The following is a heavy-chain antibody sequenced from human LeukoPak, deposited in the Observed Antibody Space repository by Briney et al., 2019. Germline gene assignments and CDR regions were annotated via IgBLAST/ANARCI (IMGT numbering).Heavy chain of an antibody. J-gene: IGHJ4*02. Sequence: QPGGSLRLSCAAAGFTFSSYGMHWVRQAPGKWREWVAVIAYDGSNKDYADSVKGRFTISRDNSKNSLYLQMNSLRPEDTAVYYCAKDVGGYSTSYGRAYWGQGTPVTVSS. CDR3: AKDVGGYSTSYGRAY. V-gene: IGHV3-30*18. CDR1: GFTFSSYG. D-gene: IGHD6-6*01. CDR2: IAYDGSNK.